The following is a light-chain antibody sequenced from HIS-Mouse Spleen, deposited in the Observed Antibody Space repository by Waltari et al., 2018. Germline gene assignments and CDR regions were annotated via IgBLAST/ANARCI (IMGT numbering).Light chain of an antibody. Sequence: SYELTQPPSVSVSPGQPARITCPGDALPKTYAYWYQQKSGRAPVLVIYEDSKRPSGIPERFSGSSSGTMATLTISGAQVEDEADYYCYSTDSSGNHRVFGGGTKLTVL. CDR2: EDS. CDR3: YSTDSSGNHRV. CDR1: ALPKTY. J-gene: IGLJ2*01. V-gene: IGLV3-10*01.